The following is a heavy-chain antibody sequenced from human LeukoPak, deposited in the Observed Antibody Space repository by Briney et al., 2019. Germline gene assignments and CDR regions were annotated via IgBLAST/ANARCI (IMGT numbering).Heavy chain of an antibody. V-gene: IGHV1-18*01. CDR3: ARDLSIVAVAGANWFDP. D-gene: IGHD6-19*01. J-gene: IGHJ5*02. Sequence: ASVKVSCKASGYTFTSYGISWVRQAPGQGLEWMGWISAYNGNTNYAQKLQGRVTMTTDTSTSTAYMELRSLRSDDTAVYYCARDLSIVAVAGANWFDPWGQGTLVTVSS. CDR2: ISAYNGNT. CDR1: GYTFTSYG.